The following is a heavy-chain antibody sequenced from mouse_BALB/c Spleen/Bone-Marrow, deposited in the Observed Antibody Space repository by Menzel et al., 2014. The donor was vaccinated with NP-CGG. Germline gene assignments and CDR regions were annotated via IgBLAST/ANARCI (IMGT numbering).Heavy chain of an antibody. V-gene: IGHV1S56*01. Sequence: QVQLQQSGPELVKPGASVRISCKASGYTFTGYYVHWVRQRPGQGLEWIGWIYPGDFNTKYNEKFKGKATLTADKSSSTASMQVGSLTSEDSAVYFCARKSQRAYDSMNYWGQGTSVTVSS. D-gene: IGHD2-4*01. J-gene: IGHJ4*01. CDR3: ARKSQRAYDSMNY. CDR1: GYTFTGYY. CDR2: IYPGDFNT.